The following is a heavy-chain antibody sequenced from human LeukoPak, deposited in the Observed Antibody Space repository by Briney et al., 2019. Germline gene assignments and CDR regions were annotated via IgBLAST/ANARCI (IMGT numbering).Heavy chain of an antibody. CDR3: ARGASLYSSGWYYPY. CDR2: IYSGGST. J-gene: IGHJ4*02. Sequence: PGGSLRLSCAVSGFTVNNKYMSWVRQAPGKGLEWVSVIYSGGSTYYADSVKGRFTISRDNSKSTLYLQMNSLKAEDTAVYYCARGASLYSSGWYYPYWGQGTLVTVSS. V-gene: IGHV3-66*02. D-gene: IGHD6-19*01. CDR1: GFTVNNKY.